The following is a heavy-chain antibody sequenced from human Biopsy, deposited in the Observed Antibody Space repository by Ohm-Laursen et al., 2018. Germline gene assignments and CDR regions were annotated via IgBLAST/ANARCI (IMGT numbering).Heavy chain of an antibody. CDR2: IWYDGTNE. J-gene: IGHJ2*01. V-gene: IGHV3-33*04. CDR3: ARGLSSGWYGYFDA. Sequence: SLRLSCAASGFTFSRYAMSWVRQAPGKGLEWISLIWYDGTNEDYADSVKGRFTISRDNSKNTLYLQINTLTLEDTAFYYCARGLSSGWYGYFDAWGRGTLVTVSS. D-gene: IGHD6-19*01. CDR1: GFTFSRYA.